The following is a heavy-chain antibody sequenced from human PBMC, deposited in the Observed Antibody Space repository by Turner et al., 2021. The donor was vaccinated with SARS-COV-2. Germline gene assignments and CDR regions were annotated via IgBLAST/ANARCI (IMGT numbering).Heavy chain of an antibody. CDR1: GFTFSSYW. D-gene: IGHD1-26*01. V-gene: IGHV3-7*01. Sequence: EVQLVESGGGLVQPGGSLRLSCAAAGFTFSSYWMSWVRQAPGKGLEWVANIKQDGSEKYYVDSVKGRFTISRDNAKNSLYLQMNSLRAEDTAVYYCARDMGATTGPFDYWGQGTLVTVSS. J-gene: IGHJ4*02. CDR2: IKQDGSEK. CDR3: ARDMGATTGPFDY.